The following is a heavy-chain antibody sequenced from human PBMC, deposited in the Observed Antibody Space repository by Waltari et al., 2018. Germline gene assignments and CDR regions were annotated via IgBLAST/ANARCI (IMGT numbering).Heavy chain of an antibody. CDR2: INWNGGST. V-gene: IGHV3-20*04. CDR3: ARVLVFMAAAGIRGFDP. D-gene: IGHD6-13*01. CDR1: GFTFDDYG. Sequence: EVQMVESGGGVVRPGGSLRLSCAASGFTFDDYGLSWVRQAPGKGLEWVSGINWNGGSTGYADSVKGRFTISRDNAKNSLYLQMNSLRAEDTALYYCARVLVFMAAAGIRGFDPWGQGTLVTVSS. J-gene: IGHJ5*02.